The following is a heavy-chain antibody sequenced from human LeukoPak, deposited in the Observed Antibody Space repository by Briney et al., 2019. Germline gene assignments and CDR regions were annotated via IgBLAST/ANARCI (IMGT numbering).Heavy chain of an antibody. D-gene: IGHD6-25*01. CDR3: ARRSRSGDAYYFDY. V-gene: IGHV3-74*01. J-gene: IGHJ4*02. CDR2: INNDGIDT. Sequence: PGGSLRLSCAASGFTFSGYSMNWVRQAPGKGLVWVSLINNDGIDTRYAGSVKGRFTISRDNAKNTLYLQMNSLRAEDTAVYYCARRSRSGDAYYFDYWGQGTLVTVSS. CDR1: GFTFSGYS.